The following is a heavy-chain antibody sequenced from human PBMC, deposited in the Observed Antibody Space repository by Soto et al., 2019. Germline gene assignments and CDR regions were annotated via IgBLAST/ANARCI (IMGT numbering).Heavy chain of an antibody. CDR2: ISGSGGST. CDR3: AKAQGLYVAFDI. J-gene: IGHJ3*02. Sequence: EVQLLESGGGLVQPGGSLRLSCAASGFTFSSYAMSWVRQAPGKGLEWVAAISGSGGSTYYADSVKGRFTISRDNSKNTLYLQMNSLRAEDTAVYYCAKAQGLYVAFDIWGQGTMVTVSS. D-gene: IGHD3-16*01. V-gene: IGHV3-23*01. CDR1: GFTFSSYA.